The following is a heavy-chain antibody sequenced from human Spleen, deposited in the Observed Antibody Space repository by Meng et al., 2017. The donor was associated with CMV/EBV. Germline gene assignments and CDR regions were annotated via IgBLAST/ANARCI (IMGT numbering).Heavy chain of an antibody. D-gene: IGHD1-14*01. CDR2: ISHSERT. J-gene: IGHJ4*02. V-gene: IGHV4-34*01. CDR1: GESLTDDF. CDR3: ARGRTDFDS. Sequence: LSLTWAVCGESLTDDFWSWVRQSPEKDLEWIGDISHSERTNYNPSLKSRVTISVDTSNNQFFLKVTSVTAADTAVYYCARGRTDFDSWGQGTLVTVSS.